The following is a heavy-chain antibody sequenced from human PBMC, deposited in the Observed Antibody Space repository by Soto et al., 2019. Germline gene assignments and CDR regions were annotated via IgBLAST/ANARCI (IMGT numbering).Heavy chain of an antibody. CDR2: IYYSGST. CDR3: TRPTPLDILTGYSPIRYYYYGMDV. CDR1: GGSISSGGYY. V-gene: IGHV4-31*03. J-gene: IGHJ6*02. D-gene: IGHD3-9*01. Sequence: SETLSLTCTVSGGSISSGGYYWSWIRQHPGKGLEWIGYIYYSGSTYYNPSLKSRVTISVDTSKNQFSLKLSSVTAADTAVYYCTRPTPLDILTGYSPIRYYYYGMDVWGQGTTVTVSS.